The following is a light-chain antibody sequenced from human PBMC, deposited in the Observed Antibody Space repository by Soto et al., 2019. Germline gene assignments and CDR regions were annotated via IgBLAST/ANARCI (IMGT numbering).Light chain of an antibody. V-gene: IGKV1-27*01. Sequence: IQMTQSPSSLSASVGDRVTITCRPSRSIGTALPWYQQKPGTVTKLLIHSASTLQSGVPSRFTGSGSGTDFTLTISSLQPEDVASYYCQKYDSAPTFGPGTKVDIK. CDR2: SAS. CDR1: RSIGTA. CDR3: QKYDSAPT. J-gene: IGKJ1*01.